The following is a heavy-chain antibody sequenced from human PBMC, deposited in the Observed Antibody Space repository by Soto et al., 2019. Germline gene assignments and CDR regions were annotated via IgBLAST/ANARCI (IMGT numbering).Heavy chain of an antibody. CDR1: GFTFSSYW. J-gene: IGHJ4*02. Sequence: PGGSLRLSCAASGFTFSSYWMSWVRQAPGKGLEWVANIKQDGSEKYYVDSVKGRFTISRDNAKNSLYLQMNSLRAEDTAVYYCARGGEYVLRYFDWLLSDYFDYWGQGTLVTVSS. CDR2: IKQDGSEK. D-gene: IGHD3-9*01. CDR3: ARGGEYVLRYFDWLLSDYFDY. V-gene: IGHV3-7*01.